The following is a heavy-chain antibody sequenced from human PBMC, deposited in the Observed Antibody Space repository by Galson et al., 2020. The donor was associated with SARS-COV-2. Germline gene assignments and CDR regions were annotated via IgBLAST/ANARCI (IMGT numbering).Heavy chain of an antibody. Sequence: TGGSLRLSCAASGFTFSSYSMNWVRQAPGKGLEWVSSISSSSSYIYYADSVKGRFTISRDNAKNSLYLQMNSLRAEDTAVYYCARDEGEYGSGSYYALYFDYWGQGTLVTVSS. CDR2: ISSSSSYI. D-gene: IGHD3-10*01. V-gene: IGHV3-21*01. J-gene: IGHJ4*02. CDR1: GFTFSSYS. CDR3: ARDEGEYGSGSYYALYFDY.